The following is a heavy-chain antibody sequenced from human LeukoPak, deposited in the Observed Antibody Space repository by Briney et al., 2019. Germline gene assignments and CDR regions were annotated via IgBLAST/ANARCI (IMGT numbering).Heavy chain of an antibody. CDR2: ISSSGSTI. J-gene: IGHJ4*02. CDR1: GFTFSDYY. V-gene: IGHV3-11*01. D-gene: IGHD1-26*01. Sequence: GGSLRLSCAASGFTFSDYYMSWIRQAPGKGLEWVSYISSSGSTIYYADSVKGRFTISRDNAKNSLYLQMNSLRAEDTAVYYCAKEVLVGATVPYYFDYWGQGTLVTVSS. CDR3: AKEVLVGATVPYYFDY.